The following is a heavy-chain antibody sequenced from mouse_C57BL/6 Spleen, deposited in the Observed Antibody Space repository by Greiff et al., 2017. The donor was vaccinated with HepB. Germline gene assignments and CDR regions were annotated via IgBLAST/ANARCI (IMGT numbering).Heavy chain of an antibody. CDR3: ARERDYYGSDYFDY. CDR2: IHPNSGST. V-gene: IGHV1-64*01. CDR1: GYTFTSYW. J-gene: IGHJ2*01. Sequence: VQLQQSGAELVKPGASVKLSCKASGYTFTSYWMHWVKQRPGQGLEWIGMIHPNSGSTNYNEKFKSKATLTVDKSSSTAYMQLSSLTSEDSAVYYCARERDYYGSDYFDYWGQGTTLTVSS. D-gene: IGHD1-1*01.